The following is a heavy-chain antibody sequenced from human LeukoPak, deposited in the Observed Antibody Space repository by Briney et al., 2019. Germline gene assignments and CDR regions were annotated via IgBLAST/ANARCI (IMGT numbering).Heavy chain of an antibody. J-gene: IGHJ4*02. D-gene: IGHD5-18*01. CDR2: INPNSGGT. CDR3: ARASRGSAMVENDY. CDR1: GYTFTGYY. Sequence: ASVKVSCKASGYTFTGYYMHWVRQAPGQGLEWMGWINPNSGGTNYAQKFQGRVTMTRDTSISTAYMELSRLRSDDTAVYYCARASRGSAMVENDYWDQGTLVTVSS. V-gene: IGHV1-2*02.